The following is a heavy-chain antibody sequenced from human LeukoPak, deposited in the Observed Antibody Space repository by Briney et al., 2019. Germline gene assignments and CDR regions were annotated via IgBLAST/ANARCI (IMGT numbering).Heavy chain of an antibody. CDR3: ARTAYARFFDL. D-gene: IGHD2-21*01. CDR2: ISYSGST. Sequence: SETLSLTCTVSGGSISGSYWSWIRQPLGKGLEWIGHISYSGSTSYNPSLKSRVTLSVDTSKNQFSLKVSSVTAADTAVYYCARTAYARFFDLWGRGTLVTVSS. J-gene: IGHJ2*01. CDR1: GGSISGSY. V-gene: IGHV4-59*01.